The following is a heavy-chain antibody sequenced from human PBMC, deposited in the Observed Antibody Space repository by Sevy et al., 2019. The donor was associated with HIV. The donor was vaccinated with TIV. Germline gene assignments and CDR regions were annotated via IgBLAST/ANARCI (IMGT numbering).Heavy chain of an antibody. V-gene: IGHV3-11*06. Sequence: GGSLRLSCAASGFTFSDYYMSWIRQAPGKGLEWIAYISSSSTYTNYTDSVKDRFTISRDNAKNSLYLQMNSLRAEDTAIYYCAREIREFLSPTCFDSWGQGTLVTVSS. CDR2: ISSSSTYT. J-gene: IGHJ5*01. D-gene: IGHD3-10*01. CDR3: AREIREFLSPTCFDS. CDR1: GFTFSDYY.